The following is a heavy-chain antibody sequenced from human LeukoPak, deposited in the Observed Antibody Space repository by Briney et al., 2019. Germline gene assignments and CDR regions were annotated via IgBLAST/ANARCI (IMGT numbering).Heavy chain of an antibody. D-gene: IGHD2-15*01. J-gene: IGHJ6*02. CDR2: ISAYSGNT. CDR3: ASVGGYCSGGSCYRDRYYYYGMDV. V-gene: IGHV1-18*01. CDR1: GYTFTSYG. Sequence: GASVKVSCKASGYTFTSYGISWVRQAPGQGLEWMGWISAYSGNTNYAQKLQGRVTMTTDTSTSTAYMELRSLRSDDTAVYYCASVGGYCSGGSCYRDRYYYYGMDVWGQGTTVTVSS.